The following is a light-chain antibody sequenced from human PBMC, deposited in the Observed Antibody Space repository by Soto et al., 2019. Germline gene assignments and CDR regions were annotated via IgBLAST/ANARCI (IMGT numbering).Light chain of an antibody. CDR2: GVT. CDR1: TSDIGFYDY. Sequence: QYVQTHPVSVPWSPGQSLTIACTGTTSDIGFYDYVSWYQQYPGKAPKLLIYGVTIRPSGISNRFSGSKSGSTASLTISGLRDEEEADYYCSSYSTSYFYLFGSGTKVTVL. J-gene: IGLJ1*01. CDR3: SSYSTSYFYL. V-gene: IGLV2-14*01.